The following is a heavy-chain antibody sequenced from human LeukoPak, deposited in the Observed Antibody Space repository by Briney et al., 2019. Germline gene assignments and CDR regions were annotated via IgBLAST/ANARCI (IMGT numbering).Heavy chain of an antibody. J-gene: IGHJ5*02. D-gene: IGHD2-2*01. Sequence: SETLSLTCTVSGGSISSYYWSWIGQPPGKGLEWIGYIYYSGSTNYNPSLKSRVTISVDTSKNQFSLKLSSVTAADTAVYYCARGEGYCSSTSCGNWFDPWGQGTLVTVSS. CDR3: ARGEGYCSSTSCGNWFDP. CDR1: GGSISSYY. CDR2: IYYSGST. V-gene: IGHV4-59*08.